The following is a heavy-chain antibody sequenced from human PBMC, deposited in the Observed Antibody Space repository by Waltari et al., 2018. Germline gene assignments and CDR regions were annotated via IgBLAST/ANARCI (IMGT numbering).Heavy chain of an antibody. D-gene: IGHD6-13*01. J-gene: IGHJ3*02. CDR1: GFTFSSYS. CDR3: ARGSLSSWEGTDAFDI. Sequence: EVQLVESGGGLVQPGGSLRLSCAASGFTFSSYSMNWVRQAPGKGLEWVSYISSSSTIYYADSVKGRFTISGDNAKNSLYLQMNSLRAEDTAVYYCARGSLSSWEGTDAFDIWGQGTMVTVSS. CDR2: ISSSSTI. V-gene: IGHV3-48*04.